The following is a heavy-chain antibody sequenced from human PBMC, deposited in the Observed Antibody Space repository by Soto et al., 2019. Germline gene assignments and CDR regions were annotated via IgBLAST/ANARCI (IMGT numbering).Heavy chain of an antibody. CDR1: GFTFSSYG. D-gene: IGHD2-2*01. CDR3: AKDRYCSSTSCQGDYYGMDV. J-gene: IGHJ6*02. V-gene: IGHV3-30*18. Sequence: LRLSCAASGFTFSSYGMHWVRQAPGKGLEWVAVISYDGSNKYYADSVKGRFTISRDNSKNTLYLQMNSLRAEDTAVYYCAKDRYCSSTSCQGDYYGMDVWGQGTTVTVSS. CDR2: ISYDGSNK.